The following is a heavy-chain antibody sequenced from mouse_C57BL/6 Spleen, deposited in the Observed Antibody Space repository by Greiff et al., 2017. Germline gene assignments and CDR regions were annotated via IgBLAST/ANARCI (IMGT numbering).Heavy chain of an antibody. Sequence: EVKLVESGGGLVQPGGSLKLSCAASGFTFSDYYMYWVRQTPEKRLEWVAYISNGGGSTYYPDTVKGRFTLSRDNAKNTLYLQMSRLKSEDTAMYYCASLGEGYYAMDCWGQGTSVTVSS. J-gene: IGHJ4*01. D-gene: IGHD4-1*01. CDR2: ISNGGGST. CDR1: GFTFSDYY. V-gene: IGHV5-12*01. CDR3: ASLGEGYYAMDC.